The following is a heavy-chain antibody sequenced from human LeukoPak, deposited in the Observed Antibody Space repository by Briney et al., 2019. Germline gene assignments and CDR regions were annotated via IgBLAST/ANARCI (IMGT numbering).Heavy chain of an antibody. CDR2: IIPIFGTV. CDR1: GGTFSSYA. D-gene: IGHD3-3*01. CDR3: ARSLFRFLEWSYRSYYYYSMDV. Sequence: SVKVSCKASGGTFSSYAISWVRQAPGQGLEWVGGIIPIFGTVNYAQKFQVRVTITADKSTSTAYMELSSLRSEDTGVYFCARSLFRFLEWSYRSYYYYSMDVWGKGTTVTVS. J-gene: IGHJ6*03. V-gene: IGHV1-69*06.